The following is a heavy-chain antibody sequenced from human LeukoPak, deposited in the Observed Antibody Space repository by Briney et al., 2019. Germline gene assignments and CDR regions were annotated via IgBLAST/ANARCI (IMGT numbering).Heavy chain of an antibody. CDR3: ASSSGWDYYFDY. CDR2: ISWNSDTI. D-gene: IGHD6-19*01. J-gene: IGHJ4*02. CDR1: GFTFDDYA. V-gene: IGHV3-9*01. Sequence: GGSLRLSCAASGFTFDDYAMHWVRQAPGKGLEWVSGISWNSDTIDYADSVKGRFTIPRDNSKNTLYLQMNSLRAEDTAVYYCASSSGWDYYFDYWGQGTLVTVSS.